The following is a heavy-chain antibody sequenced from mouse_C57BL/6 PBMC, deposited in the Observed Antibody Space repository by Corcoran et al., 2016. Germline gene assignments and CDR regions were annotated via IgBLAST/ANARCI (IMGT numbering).Heavy chain of an antibody. Sequence: QVQLQLSGPELVKPGASVKLSCKASGYTFTSYDINWVKQRPGQGLEWIGWIYPRDGSTKYNEKFKGKATLTVDKSSSTAYMELRSLTSEYSAVYYCARGDSNYENYYAMDYWGQGTSVTVSS. D-gene: IGHD2-5*01. J-gene: IGHJ4*01. V-gene: IGHV1-85*01. CDR2: IYPRDGST. CDR1: GYTFTSYD. CDR3: ARGDSNYENYYAMDY.